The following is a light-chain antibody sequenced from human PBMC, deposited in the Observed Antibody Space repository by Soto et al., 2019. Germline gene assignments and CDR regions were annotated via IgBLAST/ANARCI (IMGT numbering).Light chain of an antibody. CDR2: DAS. Sequence: EIVLTQSPATLSLSPGERKTLSCRASQSVSRYLAWYQQKPGQAPRLLIYDASNRATGIPARFSGSGSGTDFTLPSSSLVPEDFAVYYCQQRGNWPITFGQGTRLEIK. CDR3: QQRGNWPIT. J-gene: IGKJ5*01. V-gene: IGKV3-11*01. CDR1: QSVSRY.